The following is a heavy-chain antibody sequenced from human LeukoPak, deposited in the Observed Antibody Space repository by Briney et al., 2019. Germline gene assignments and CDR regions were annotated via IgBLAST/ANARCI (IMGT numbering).Heavy chain of an antibody. D-gene: IGHD6-19*01. CDR3: ARERTAGSAGIGLFDY. V-gene: IGHV3-66*01. J-gene: IGHJ4*02. CDR2: IYSGGST. Sequence: GGSLGLSGAALGFTVISNYMSWSRQPPGKGLDGVSVIYSGGSTYYADSVKGRFTISRDNSKNTLYLQMNSLRAEDTAVYYCARERTAGSAGIGLFDYWGQGTLVTVSS. CDR1: GFTVISNY.